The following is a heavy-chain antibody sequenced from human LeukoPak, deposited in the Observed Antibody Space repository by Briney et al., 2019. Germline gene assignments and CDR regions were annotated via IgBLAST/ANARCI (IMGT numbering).Heavy chain of an antibody. J-gene: IGHJ4*02. CDR3: ARGPDERTIRYFDWLYNY. D-gene: IGHD3-9*01. Sequence: SETLSLTCAVYGGSFSGYYWSWIRQPPGKGLEWIGEINHSGSTNYNPSLKSRVTISVDTSKNQFSLKLSCVTAADTAVYYCARGPDERTIRYFDWLYNYWGQGTLVTVSS. V-gene: IGHV4-34*01. CDR1: GGSFSGYY. CDR2: INHSGST.